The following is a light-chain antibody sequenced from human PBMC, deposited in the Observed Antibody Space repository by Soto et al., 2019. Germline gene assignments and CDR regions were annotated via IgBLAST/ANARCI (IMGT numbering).Light chain of an antibody. CDR3: SSYSISTAYL. V-gene: IGLV2-14*01. CDR2: EVS. Sequence: QSALTQPASVSGSPGQSITISCTGTSSDVGGYDYVSWYQLHPGKAPKLMVFEVSNRPSGVSYRFSGSKSGNTASLTISVLQAEDEADYFCSSYSISTAYLFGTGTKVTV. CDR1: SSDVGGYDY. J-gene: IGLJ1*01.